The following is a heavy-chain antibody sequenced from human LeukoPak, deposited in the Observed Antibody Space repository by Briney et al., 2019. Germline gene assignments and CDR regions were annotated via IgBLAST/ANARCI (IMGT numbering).Heavy chain of an antibody. CDR2: IYHSGST. CDR3: ARDRNTMIVVTPRGSNWFDP. V-gene: IGHV4-4*02. D-gene: IGHD3-22*01. J-gene: IGHJ5*02. CDR1: GGSISSSNW. Sequence: SGTLSLTCAVSGGSISSSNWWSWVRQPPGKGLEWIGEIYHSGSTNYNPSLKSRVTISVDKSKNQFFLKLSSVTAADTAVYYCARDRNTMIVVTPRGSNWFDPWGQGTLVTVSS.